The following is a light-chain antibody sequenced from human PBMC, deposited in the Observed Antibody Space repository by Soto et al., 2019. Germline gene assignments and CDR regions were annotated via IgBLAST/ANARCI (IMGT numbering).Light chain of an antibody. J-gene: IGLJ2*01. CDR2: CHN. V-gene: IGLV1-44*01. CDR3: AAWDDSLNGRV. Sequence: QSVLTQPPSASGTPGQRVTISCSGSSSSIGSNIVNWYQQLPGTAPKLLIYCHNQRPSGVPDRFSGSKSGTSASLAISGLQSEDEADYYCAAWDDSLNGRVFGGGTKVTVL. CDR1: SSSIGSNI.